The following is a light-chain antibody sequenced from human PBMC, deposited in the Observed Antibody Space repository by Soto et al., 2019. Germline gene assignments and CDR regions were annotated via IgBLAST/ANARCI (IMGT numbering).Light chain of an antibody. CDR1: QSVGTW. Sequence: DIQMTQSPSTLSASVGGRVTITCRASQSVGTWVAWYQQKPGKAPKLLIFGASNLESGVPSRFSGSRSGTEFTLTIATLQPDDFATYFCQHYHRNMWSFGPGTKVDI. J-gene: IGKJ1*01. V-gene: IGKV1-5*01. CDR2: GAS. CDR3: QHYHRNMWS.